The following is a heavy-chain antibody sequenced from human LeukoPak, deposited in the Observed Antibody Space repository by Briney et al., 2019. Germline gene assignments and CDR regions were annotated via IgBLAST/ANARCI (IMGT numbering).Heavy chain of an antibody. CDR1: GYTFTGYY. V-gene: IGHV1-18*04. J-gene: IGHJ6*03. D-gene: IGHD3-9*01. CDR3: ARVGGEMDNDYVLRYFDWLRSNYYYYYMDV. Sequence: GASVKVSCKASGYTFTGYYMHWVRQAPGQGLEWMGWISAYNGNTNYAQKLQGRVTMTTDTSTSTAYMELRSLRSDDTAVYYCARVGGEMDNDYVLRYFDWLRSNYYYYYMDVWGKGTTVTISS. CDR2: ISAYNGNT.